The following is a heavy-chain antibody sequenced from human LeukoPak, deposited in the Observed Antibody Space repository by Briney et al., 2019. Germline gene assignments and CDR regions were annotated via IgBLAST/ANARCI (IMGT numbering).Heavy chain of an antibody. CDR1: GFTFSDYW. V-gene: IGHV3-74*01. D-gene: IGHD3-22*01. CDR2: INSDGSST. Sequence: GGSLRLSCAASGFTFSDYWMHWVRQAPGKGLVWVSRINSDGSSTTYADSVKGRFTISRDNAQNTLYLQMNSLRAEDTAVYYCAKAVVPVISQHYFDYWGQGTLVTVSS. J-gene: IGHJ4*02. CDR3: AKAVVPVISQHYFDY.